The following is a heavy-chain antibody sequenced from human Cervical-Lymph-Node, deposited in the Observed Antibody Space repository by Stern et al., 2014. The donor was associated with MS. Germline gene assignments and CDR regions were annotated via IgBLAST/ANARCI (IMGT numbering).Heavy chain of an antibody. CDR2: INHSEST. CDR1: GGSFSGYY. CDR3: ARGSSGYGDYYYYYAMDV. D-gene: IGHD4-17*01. J-gene: IGHJ6*02. V-gene: IGHV4-34*01. Sequence: QVQLQQWGAGLLKPSETLSLTCAVYGGSFSGYYWSWIRQPPGKGLEWIGEINHSESTNYNPVLKSLVTISVDTSKNQFSLKLSSVTAADTAVYYCARGSSGYGDYYYYYAMDVWGQGTTVTVSS.